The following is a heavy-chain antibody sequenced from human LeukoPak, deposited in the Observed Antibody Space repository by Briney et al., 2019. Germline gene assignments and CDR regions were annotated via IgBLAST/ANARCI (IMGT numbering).Heavy chain of an antibody. CDR3: ARSPYYDSSGYTYYYGMDV. V-gene: IGHV4-59*01. CDR1: GGSISSYY. J-gene: IGHJ6*02. D-gene: IGHD3-22*01. Sequence: PSETLSLTCTVSGGSISSYYWSWIRQPPGKGLEWLGYIYYSGSTNYNPSLKSRVTISVDTSKNQFSLKLSSVTAADTAVYYCARSPYYDSSGYTYYYGMDVWGQGTTVTVSS. CDR2: IYYSGST.